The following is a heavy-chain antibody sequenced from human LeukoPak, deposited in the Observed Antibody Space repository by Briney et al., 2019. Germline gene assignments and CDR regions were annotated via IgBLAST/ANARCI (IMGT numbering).Heavy chain of an antibody. Sequence: SETLSLTCTVSGGSISSYYWSWIRQPPGKGLEWIGEINHSGRNNYNPYLKSRVTISVDTSKNQFSLKLSSVTAADTAVYYCARASSGYYDYWGQGTLVTVSS. J-gene: IGHJ4*02. CDR3: ARASSGYYDY. D-gene: IGHD3-22*01. CDR1: GGSISSYY. CDR2: INHSGRN. V-gene: IGHV4-34*01.